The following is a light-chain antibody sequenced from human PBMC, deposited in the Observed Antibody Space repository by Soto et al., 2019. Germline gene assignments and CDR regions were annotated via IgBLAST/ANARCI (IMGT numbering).Light chain of an antibody. Sequence: QSALTQPASVSGSPGQSITISCTGTSSDVGGYNYVSWYQQHPGKAPKLMIYGVSNRPPGVSNRFSGSKSGNTASLTISGLQAEDEADYYCSSYTSSSRYVFGTGTKVTVL. V-gene: IGLV2-14*01. J-gene: IGLJ1*01. CDR3: SSYTSSSRYV. CDR1: SSDVGGYNY. CDR2: GVS.